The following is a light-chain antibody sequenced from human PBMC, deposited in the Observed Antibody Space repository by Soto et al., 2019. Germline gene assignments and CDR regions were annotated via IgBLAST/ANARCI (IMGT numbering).Light chain of an antibody. J-gene: IGKJ1*01. CDR2: HAS. CDR3: QQSYSTTSWT. CDR1: LSVVSRY. Sequence: DTVFTQSPGPLSLSPGERATLSCRASLSVVSRYIAWYQVKPGQAPRLLIYHASSRSPVIPDRFSGSGSGTDFTLTISSLQPEDFATYYCQQSYSTTSWTFGQGTKVDIK. V-gene: IGKV3D-20*02.